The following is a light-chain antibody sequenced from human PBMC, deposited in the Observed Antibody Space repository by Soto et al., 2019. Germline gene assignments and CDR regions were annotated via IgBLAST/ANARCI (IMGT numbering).Light chain of an antibody. Sequence: QSALTQPRSVSGSPGQSLTISCTGASSDVGGYNYVSWYQQYPGEAPKLMIYDVSKRPSGVPDRFSGSKSGNTASLTISGLQAADEADYYCCSYAGNFILVFGGGTKLTVL. CDR2: DVS. V-gene: IGLV2-11*01. CDR3: CSYAGNFILV. CDR1: SSDVGGYNY. J-gene: IGLJ2*01.